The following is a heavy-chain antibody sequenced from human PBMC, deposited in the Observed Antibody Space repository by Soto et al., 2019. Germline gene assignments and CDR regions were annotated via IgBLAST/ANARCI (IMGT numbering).Heavy chain of an antibody. Sequence: SETLSLTCSVSGFAISRGYYWSWVRQPPGKGLEWIGSIYPSVSSYHNPSLATRLGLSIDTSKNQFTLNLTSVTAADTALYFCAREKVGTTFFDNWGQGIQVTVS. V-gene: IGHV4-38-2*02. CDR1: GFAISRGYY. J-gene: IGHJ4*02. CDR2: IYPSVSS. D-gene: IGHD1-1*01. CDR3: AREKVGTTFFDN.